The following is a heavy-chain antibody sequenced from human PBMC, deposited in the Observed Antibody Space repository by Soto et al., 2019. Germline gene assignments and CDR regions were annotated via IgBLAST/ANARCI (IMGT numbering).Heavy chain of an antibody. Sequence: LRLSCAVSGFTFSPYSMNWVRQAPGKGLEWISYISSGGDTIYYADSVRGRFIVSRDNTKNSLYLQMDSLRDEDTAVYYCARDRSTIYGVVTPIDYWGQGTLVTVSS. D-gene: IGHD3-3*01. CDR3: ARDRSTIYGVVTPIDY. J-gene: IGHJ4*02. CDR2: ISSGGDTI. V-gene: IGHV3-48*02. CDR1: GFTFSPYS.